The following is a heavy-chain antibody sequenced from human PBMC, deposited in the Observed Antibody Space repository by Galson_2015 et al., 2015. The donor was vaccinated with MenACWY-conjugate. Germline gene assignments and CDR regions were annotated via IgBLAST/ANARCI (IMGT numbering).Heavy chain of an antibody. CDR2: ISISSSYI. D-gene: IGHD3-3*01. CDR1: GFIFSSHT. V-gene: IGHV3-21*01. J-gene: IGHJ4*02. Sequence: SLRLSCAASGFIFSSHTMYWVRQAPGKGLEWVSSISISSSYIYYADSVKGRITISRDNAKNSLYLQMNSLTAEDTAVYYCARDYARLEWLSAYYFDYWGQGTPVTVSS. CDR3: ARDYARLEWLSAYYFDY.